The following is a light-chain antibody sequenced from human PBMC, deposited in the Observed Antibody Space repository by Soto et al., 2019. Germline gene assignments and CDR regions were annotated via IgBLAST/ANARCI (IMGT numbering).Light chain of an antibody. V-gene: IGKV3-15*01. CDR3: QQYNNWPQLT. CDR2: GAS. CDR1: QSVSSN. J-gene: IGKJ4*01. Sequence: EIVVTQSPATLSVSPGERATLSCRASQSVSSNLAWYQQKPGQAPRLLIYGASTRATGIPARFSGSGSGTEFTLTISSLQSEDFAVYYCQQYNNWPQLTFGGGTKVDIK.